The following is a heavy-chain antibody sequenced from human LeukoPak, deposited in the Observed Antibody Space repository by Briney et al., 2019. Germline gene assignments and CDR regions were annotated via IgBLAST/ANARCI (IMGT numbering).Heavy chain of an antibody. V-gene: IGHV4-34*01. Sequence: PSETLSLTCAVYGESFSGYYWSWIRQPPGKGLEWIGEINHSGSTNYNPSLKSRVTISVDTSKNQFSLKLSSVTAADTAVYYCAGPRYSSSRPNYYYYYMDVWGKGTTVTVSS. CDR2: INHSGST. J-gene: IGHJ6*03. CDR3: AGPRYSSSRPNYYYYYMDV. D-gene: IGHD6-6*01. CDR1: GESFSGYY.